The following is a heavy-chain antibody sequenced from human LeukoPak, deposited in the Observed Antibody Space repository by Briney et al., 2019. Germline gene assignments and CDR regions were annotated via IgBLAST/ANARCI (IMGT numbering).Heavy chain of an antibody. Sequence: ASVKVSCKASGYTFTSYGISWVRQAPGQGLEWMGWISAYNGNTNYAQKLQGRVTMTTDTSTSTAYMKLRSPRSDDTAAYYCARDVGIAVAGTRGYFQHWGQGTLVTVSS. J-gene: IGHJ1*01. D-gene: IGHD6-19*01. CDR2: ISAYNGNT. CDR1: GYTFTSYG. V-gene: IGHV1-18*01. CDR3: ARDVGIAVAGTRGYFQH.